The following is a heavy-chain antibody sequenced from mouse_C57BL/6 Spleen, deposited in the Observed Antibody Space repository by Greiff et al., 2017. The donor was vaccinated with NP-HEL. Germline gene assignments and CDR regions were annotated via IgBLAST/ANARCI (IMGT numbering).Heavy chain of an antibody. V-gene: IGHV5-9-1*02. Sequence: EVQRVESGEGLVKPGGSLKLSCAASGFTFSSYAMSWVRQTPEKRLEWVAYISSGGDYIYYADTVKGRFTISRDNARNTLYLQMSSLKSEDTAMYYCTSDYYGSSYPAMDYWGQGTSVTVSS. CDR3: TSDYYGSSYPAMDY. D-gene: IGHD1-1*01. CDR1: GFTFSSYA. CDR2: ISSGGDYI. J-gene: IGHJ4*01.